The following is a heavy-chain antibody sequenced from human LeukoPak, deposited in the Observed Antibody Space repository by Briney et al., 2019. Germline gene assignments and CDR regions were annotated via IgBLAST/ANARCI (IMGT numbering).Heavy chain of an antibody. CDR3: ARHQWAGEYPFDY. CDR1: GCSFTSYY. CDR2: INFSDGST. D-gene: IGHD1-26*01. Sequence: ASVTVSCKASGCSFTSYYLHWVRQAPAQGLEWMGVINFSDGSTSYAQKFQGRLTMTRDTPTSTVYMELSSLGSEDTAVYYCARHQWAGEYPFDYWGQGTLVTVSP. J-gene: IGHJ4*02. V-gene: IGHV1-46*01.